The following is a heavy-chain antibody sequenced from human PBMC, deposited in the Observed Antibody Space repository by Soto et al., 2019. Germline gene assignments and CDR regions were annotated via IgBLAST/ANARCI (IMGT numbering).Heavy chain of an antibody. J-gene: IGHJ4*02. CDR1: GFTFSSYG. CDR3: APKGSVKPFDY. CDR2: ISYDGSNK. D-gene: IGHD2-15*01. Sequence: GGSLRLSCAASGFTFSSYGMHWVRQAPGKGLEWVAVISYDGSNKYYADSVKGRFTISRDNSKNTLYLQMNSLRAEDTAVYYCAPKGSVKPFDYWGQGTLVTVSS. V-gene: IGHV3-30*03.